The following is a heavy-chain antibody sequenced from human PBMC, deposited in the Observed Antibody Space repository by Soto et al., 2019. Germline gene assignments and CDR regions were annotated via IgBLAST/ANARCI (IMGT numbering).Heavy chain of an antibody. CDR1: GYTFTGYY. CDR3: ARDPSVGSSSSFYYYYMDV. D-gene: IGHD6-6*01. Sequence: GASVKVSCKASGYTFTGYYMHWVRQAPGQGLEWMGWINPNSGGTNYAQKFQGWVTMTRDTSISTAYMELSSLRSDDTAVYYCARDPSVGSSSSFYYYYMDVWGKGTTVTVSS. V-gene: IGHV1-2*04. J-gene: IGHJ6*03. CDR2: INPNSGGT.